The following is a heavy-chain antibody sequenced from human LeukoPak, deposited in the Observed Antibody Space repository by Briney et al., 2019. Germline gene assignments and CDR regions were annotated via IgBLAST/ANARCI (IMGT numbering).Heavy chain of an antibody. CDR1: GFTFSTYF. J-gene: IGHJ6*02. Sequence: QPGGSLRLSCAASGFTFSTYFMHWVRQAPGKGLVWVSRINGDGISTTYADSVMGRFTISRDNAKNTLYLQMNSLRAEDTAVYYCAKVRCSGGSCYSYYYYYYGMDVWGQGTTVTVSS. CDR3: AKVRCSGGSCYSYYYYYYGMDV. V-gene: IGHV3-74*01. D-gene: IGHD2-15*01. CDR2: INGDGIST.